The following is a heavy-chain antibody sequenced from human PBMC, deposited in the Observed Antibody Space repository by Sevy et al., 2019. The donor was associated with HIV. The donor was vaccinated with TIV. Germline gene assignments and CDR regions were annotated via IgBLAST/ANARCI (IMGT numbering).Heavy chain of an antibody. J-gene: IGHJ4*02. D-gene: IGHD6-19*01. V-gene: IGHV1-18*01. CDR3: ARDLGITVPVHLDY. CDR1: GYTFSSYG. CDR2: ISVYNGNT. Sequence: ASVKVSCKASGYTFSSYGISWVRQAPGQGLEWMGWISVYNGNTNYAQKFQGRVIMTTDTSTTTNYMELRSLRSDDTAVYYCARDLGITVPVHLDYWGQGTLVIVSS.